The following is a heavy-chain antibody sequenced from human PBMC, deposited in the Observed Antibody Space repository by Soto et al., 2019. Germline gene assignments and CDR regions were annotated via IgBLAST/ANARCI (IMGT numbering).Heavy chain of an antibody. D-gene: IGHD1-26*01. CDR1: GGSFSGYY. CDR3: ARAGATAPFAY. J-gene: IGHJ4*02. Sequence: PSETLSLTCAVYGGSFSGYYWSWIRQPPGKGLEWIGEINHSGSTNYNPSLKSRVTISVDTSKNQFSLKLSSVTAADTAVYYCARAGATAPFAYRGQGTLVTVSS. V-gene: IGHV4-34*01. CDR2: INHSGST.